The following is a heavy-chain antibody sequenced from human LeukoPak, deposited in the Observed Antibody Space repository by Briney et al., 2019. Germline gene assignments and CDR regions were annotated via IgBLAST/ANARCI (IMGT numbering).Heavy chain of an antibody. CDR3: TREFYDTLTGYSSAMDV. Sequence: GASVKVSCKASGYTFTGYYMHWVRQAPGQGLEWMGWINPNSGGTEYAQKFQDWVTMTRDTSINTAYMELSRLRSGDTAVYYCTREFYDTLTGYSSAMDVWGQGTTVTVSS. V-gene: IGHV1-2*04. D-gene: IGHD3-9*01. CDR1: GYTFTGYY. CDR2: INPNSGGT. J-gene: IGHJ6*02.